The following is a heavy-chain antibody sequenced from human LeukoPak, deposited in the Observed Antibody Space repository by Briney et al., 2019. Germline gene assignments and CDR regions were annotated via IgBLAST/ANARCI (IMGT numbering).Heavy chain of an antibody. V-gene: IGHV3-30*18. D-gene: IGHD3-10*01. CDR3: AKDMGRDYYFDY. CDR2: ISYDGSNK. J-gene: IGHJ4*02. CDR1: GFTFSSYG. Sequence: GGSLRLSCAASGFTFSSYGMHWVRQAPGKGLEWVAVISYDGSNKYYADSVKGRFTISRDNSKNTLYLQMNSLRAEDTAVYYCAKDMGRDYYFDYWGQGTLVTVSS.